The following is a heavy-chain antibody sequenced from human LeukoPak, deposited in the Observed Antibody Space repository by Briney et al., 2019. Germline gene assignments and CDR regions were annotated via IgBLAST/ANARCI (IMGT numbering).Heavy chain of an antibody. CDR2: ISAYNGNT. V-gene: IGHV1-18*01. Sequence: ASVKVSCKASGGTFSSYAISWVRQAPGQGLEWMGWISAYNGNTNYAQKLQGRVTMTTDTSTSTAYMELRSLRSDDTAVYYCARAYGDYSTNWFDPWGQGTLVTVSS. D-gene: IGHD4-17*01. J-gene: IGHJ5*02. CDR1: GGTFSSYA. CDR3: ARAYGDYSTNWFDP.